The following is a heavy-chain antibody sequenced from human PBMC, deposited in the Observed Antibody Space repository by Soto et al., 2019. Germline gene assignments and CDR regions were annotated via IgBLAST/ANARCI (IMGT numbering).Heavy chain of an antibody. CDR2: ISSSSSTI. D-gene: IGHD3-16*02. Sequence: EVQLVESGGGLVQPGGSLRLSCAASGFTFSSYSMNWVRQAPGKGLEWVSYISSSSSTIYYADSVKGRFTISRDNAKNSLYLQLNSLGDEETAVYYCARDGPPEDYVWGSYRYTIDYWGQGTLVTVSS. V-gene: IGHV3-48*02. J-gene: IGHJ4*02. CDR1: GFTFSSYS. CDR3: ARDGPPEDYVWGSYRYTIDY.